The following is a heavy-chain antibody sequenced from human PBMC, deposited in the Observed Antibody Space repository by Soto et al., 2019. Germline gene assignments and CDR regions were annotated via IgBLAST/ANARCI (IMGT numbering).Heavy chain of an antibody. CDR1: GFTFSSYG. CDR3: AKDVVRLATGNFDY. D-gene: IGHD2-15*01. Sequence: QVQLVESGGGVVQPGRSLRLSCAASGFTFSSYGMHWVRQAPGKGLEWVAVISYDGSNKYYADSVKGRFTISRDNSKNPLYLQMNSLRAEDTAVYYCAKDVVRLATGNFDYWGQGTLVTVSS. V-gene: IGHV3-30*18. CDR2: ISYDGSNK. J-gene: IGHJ4*02.